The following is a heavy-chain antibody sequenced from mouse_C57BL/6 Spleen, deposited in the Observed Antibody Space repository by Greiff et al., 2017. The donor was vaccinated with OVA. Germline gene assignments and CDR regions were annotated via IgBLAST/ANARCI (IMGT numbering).Heavy chain of an antibody. V-gene: IGHV1-15*01. CDR1: GYTFTDYE. CDR2: IDPETGGT. D-gene: IGHD1-1*01. J-gene: IGHJ2*01. CDR3: TRDRKVVAPFFDY. Sequence: QVQLKQSGAELVRPGASVTLSCKASGYTFTDYEMHWVKQTPVHGLEWIGAIDPETGGTAYNQKFKGKAILTADKSSSTAYMELRSLTSEDSAVYYCTRDRKVVAPFFDYWGQGTTLTVSS.